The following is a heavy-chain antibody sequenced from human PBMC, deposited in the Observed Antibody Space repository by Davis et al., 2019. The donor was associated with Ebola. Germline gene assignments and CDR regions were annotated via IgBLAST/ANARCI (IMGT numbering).Heavy chain of an antibody. V-gene: IGHV3-48*02. D-gene: IGHD3-10*01. Sequence: PGGSLRLSCAASGFGFSGYGMNWVRQAPGQGLEWLSYVSSSRSTIYYADSVRGRFTISRDNGKNSLYLQMSSLRDEDTAVYYCARDRGLGYLDYWGQGMQVTVSS. CDR2: VSSSRSTI. CDR1: GFGFSGYG. J-gene: IGHJ4*02. CDR3: ARDRGLGYLDY.